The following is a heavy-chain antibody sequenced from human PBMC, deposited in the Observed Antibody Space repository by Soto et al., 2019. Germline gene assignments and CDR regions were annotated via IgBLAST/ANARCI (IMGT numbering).Heavy chain of an antibody. D-gene: IGHD2-8*01. CDR1: GYTSTNYG. CDR3: ARFRGLGDIVPSRYYYGMDV. CDR2: IIPIFGTA. J-gene: IGHJ6*02. Sequence: GASVKVSCKASGYTSTNYGIAWVRQAPGQGLEWMGGIIPIFGTANYAQKFQGRVTITADKSTSTAYMELSSLRSEDTAVYYCARFRGLGDIVPSRYYYGMDVWGQGTTVTVSS. V-gene: IGHV1-69*06.